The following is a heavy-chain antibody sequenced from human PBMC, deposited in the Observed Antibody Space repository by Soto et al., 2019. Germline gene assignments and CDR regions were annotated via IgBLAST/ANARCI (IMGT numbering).Heavy chain of an antibody. V-gene: IGHV1-18*01. Sequence: QVHLVQSGAEVKKPGASVKVSCKASGYTFTSYGITWVRQAPGQGRVWMGWISAHNGNTDYAQKLQGRVIVTRDTSTCTAYMELRSLLSDDTAVYYCAGGRYGDYWGQGSLVTVSS. J-gene: IGHJ4*02. CDR2: ISAHNGNT. D-gene: IGHD1-26*01. CDR3: AGGRYGDY. CDR1: GYTFTSYG.